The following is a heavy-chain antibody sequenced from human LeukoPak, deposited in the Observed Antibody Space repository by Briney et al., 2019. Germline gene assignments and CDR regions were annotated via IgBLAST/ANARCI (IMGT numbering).Heavy chain of an antibody. Sequence: GASVKVSCKASGFTFTSSAVRWVRQARGQRLEWIGWIVVGSGNTNYAQKFQERVTITRDMSTSTAYMELSSLRSEDTAVYYCAQTHGSGTYSDYWGQGTLVTVSS. CDR2: IVVGSGNT. J-gene: IGHJ4*02. V-gene: IGHV1-58*01. CDR3: AQTHGSGTYSDY. CDR1: GFTFTSSA. D-gene: IGHD3-10*01.